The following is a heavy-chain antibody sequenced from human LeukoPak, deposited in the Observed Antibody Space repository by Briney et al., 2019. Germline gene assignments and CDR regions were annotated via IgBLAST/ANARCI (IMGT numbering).Heavy chain of an antibody. CDR3: ARGPMTTVIAFDY. D-gene: IGHD4-17*01. CDR1: GGSISSYY. V-gene: IGHV4-59*12. CDR2: IYYSGST. J-gene: IGHJ4*02. Sequence: SETLSLTCTVSGGSISSYYWSWIRQPPGKGLEWIGYIYYSGSTNYNPSLKSRVTMSVDTSKNQFSLKLSSVTAADTAVYYCARGPMTTVIAFDYWGQGTLVTVSS.